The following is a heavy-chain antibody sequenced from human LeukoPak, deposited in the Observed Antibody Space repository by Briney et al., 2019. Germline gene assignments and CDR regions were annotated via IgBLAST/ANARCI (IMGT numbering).Heavy chain of an antibody. CDR1: GFTFSSYG. V-gene: IGHV3-74*01. CDR3: ARYVANHDAFDI. Sequence: PGGSLRLSCAASGFTFSSYGMSWVRQAPGKGLVGVSRINGDGSSISYAGSVKGRFTISRDNAKNTLYLQVNSLRADDTAVYYCARYVANHDAFDIWGQGTMVTVSS. J-gene: IGHJ3*02. D-gene: IGHD2-15*01. CDR2: INGDGSSI.